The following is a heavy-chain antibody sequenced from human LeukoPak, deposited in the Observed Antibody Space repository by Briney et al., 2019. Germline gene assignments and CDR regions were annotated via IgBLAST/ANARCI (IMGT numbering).Heavy chain of an antibody. D-gene: IGHD1-26*01. J-gene: IGHJ4*02. CDR1: GYTFTDYY. CDR2: INPKSGGT. Sequence: ASVKVSCKVYGYTFTDYYLHWVRQAPGQGLELMGWINPKSGGTNYAQKFQDRVTMTRDTSISTAYMELTRLRSDDSAVYYCSRPIVGATPIDYWGQGTLVTVSS. V-gene: IGHV1-2*02. CDR3: SRPIVGATPIDY.